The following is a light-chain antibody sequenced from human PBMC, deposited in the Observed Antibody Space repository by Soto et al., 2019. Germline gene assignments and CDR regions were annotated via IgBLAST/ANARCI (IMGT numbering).Light chain of an antibody. J-gene: IGKJ5*01. CDR1: QDISSH. CDR3: QHFNSHPIT. V-gene: IGKV1-9*01. Sequence: DLQLTQSQSVLSAYVGDRVAITCRASQDISSHLVWYQQKPGEVPPLLIFTASTLQSGVPSRLSGSRSETEFTLTIDGLQPEDFATYYCQHFNSHPITIGQGRR. CDR2: TAS.